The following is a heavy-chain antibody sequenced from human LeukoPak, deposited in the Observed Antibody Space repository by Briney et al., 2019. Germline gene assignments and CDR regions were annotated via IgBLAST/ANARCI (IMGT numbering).Heavy chain of an antibody. V-gene: IGHV4-4*07. D-gene: IGHD6-13*01. Sequence: SETLSLTCTVSDGSISSYYWSWIRQPAGKGLEWIGRIYPSGSTNYNPSLKSRVTMSVDTSKNQFSLKLSTVTAADTAVYYCARTSSNSWSYGMDVWGQGTTVTVSS. J-gene: IGHJ6*02. CDR3: ARTSSNSWSYGMDV. CDR2: IYPSGST. CDR1: DGSISSYY.